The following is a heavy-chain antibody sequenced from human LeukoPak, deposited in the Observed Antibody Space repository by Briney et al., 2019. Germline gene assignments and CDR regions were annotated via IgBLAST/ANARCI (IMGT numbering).Heavy chain of an antibody. Sequence: GGSLRLSCAASGFTFSSYWMSWVRQAPGKGLEWVANIKQDGSEKYYVDSVKGRFTISRDNAKNSLYLQMNSLRAEDTAVYYCARHCCSGPAKRVFDIWGQGTMVTVSS. CDR1: GFTFSSYW. CDR3: ARHCCSGPAKRVFDI. D-gene: IGHD2-15*01. V-gene: IGHV3-7*03. CDR2: IKQDGSEK. J-gene: IGHJ3*02.